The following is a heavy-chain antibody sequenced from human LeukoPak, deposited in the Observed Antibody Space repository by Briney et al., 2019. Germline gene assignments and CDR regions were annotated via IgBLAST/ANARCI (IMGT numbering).Heavy chain of an antibody. J-gene: IGHJ3*02. V-gene: IGHV1-18*01. CDR2: ISAYNGNT. D-gene: IGHD2-15*01. CDR3: ARVPLGYCSGGSCGEGFFAFDI. Sequence: VASVKVSCKASGYTFTSYGISWVRQAPGQGLEWMGWISAYNGNTNYAQKLQGRVTMTTDTSTSTAYMELRSLRSDDTAVYYCARVPLGYCSGGSCGEGFFAFDIWGQGTMVTVSS. CDR1: GYTFTSYG.